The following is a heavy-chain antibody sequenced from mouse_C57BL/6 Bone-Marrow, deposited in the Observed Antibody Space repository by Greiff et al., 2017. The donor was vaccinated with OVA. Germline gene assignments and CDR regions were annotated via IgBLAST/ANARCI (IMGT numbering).Heavy chain of an antibody. CDR1: GYTLTSYW. CDR3: ARNYGSSFYFDY. CDR2: IHPNSGST. J-gene: IGHJ2*01. D-gene: IGHD1-1*01. V-gene: IGHV1-64*01. Sequence: VQLQQPGAELVKPGASVKLSCKASGYTLTSYWMHWVKQRPGQGLEWIGMIHPNSGSTNYNEKFKSKATLTVDKSSSTAYMQLSSLTSEDSAVYYCARNYGSSFYFDYWGQGTTLTVSS.